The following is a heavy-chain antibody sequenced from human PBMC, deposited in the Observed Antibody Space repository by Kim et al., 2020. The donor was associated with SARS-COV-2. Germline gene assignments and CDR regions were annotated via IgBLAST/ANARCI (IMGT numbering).Heavy chain of an antibody. CDR3: AKDIAAAGIYYYGMDV. CDR1: GFTFGDYA. CDR2: ISWNSGSI. V-gene: IGHV3-9*01. D-gene: IGHD6-13*01. Sequence: GGSLRLSCAASGFTFGDYAMHWVRQAPGKGLEWVSGISWNSGSIGYADSVKGRFTISRDNAKNSLYLQMNSLRAEDTALYYCAKDIAAAGIYYYGMDVWGQGTTVTVSS. J-gene: IGHJ6*02.